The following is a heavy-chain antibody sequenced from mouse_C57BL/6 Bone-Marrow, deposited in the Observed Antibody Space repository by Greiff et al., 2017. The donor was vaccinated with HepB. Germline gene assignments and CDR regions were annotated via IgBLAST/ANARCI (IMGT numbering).Heavy chain of an antibody. CDR1: GYTFTSYG. CDR3: AREPPYYSGSGPFAY. CDR2: IYPRSGNT. Sequence: VQLQQSGAELARPGASVKLSCKASGYTFTSYGISWVKQRTGQGLEWIGEIYPRSGNTYYNEKFKGKATLTADTSSSTAYMELRSLTSEDSAVSFCAREPPYYSGSGPFAYWGQGTLVTVSA. V-gene: IGHV1-81*01. J-gene: IGHJ3*01. D-gene: IGHD1-1*01.